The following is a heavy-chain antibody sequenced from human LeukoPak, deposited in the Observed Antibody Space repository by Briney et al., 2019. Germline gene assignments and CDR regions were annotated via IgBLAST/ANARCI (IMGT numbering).Heavy chain of an antibody. CDR3: AKDSTYCSGGSCYLPDTFDI. J-gene: IGHJ3*02. CDR2: MSGSGGST. V-gene: IGHV3-23*01. Sequence: GGSLRLSCAASGFTFSDYYMSWIRQAPGKGLEWVSVMSGSGGSTYYADSVKGRFTISRDNSKNTLYLQINSLRAEDTAVYYCAKDSTYCSGGSCYLPDTFDIWGQGTMVTVSS. CDR1: GFTFSDYY. D-gene: IGHD2-15*01.